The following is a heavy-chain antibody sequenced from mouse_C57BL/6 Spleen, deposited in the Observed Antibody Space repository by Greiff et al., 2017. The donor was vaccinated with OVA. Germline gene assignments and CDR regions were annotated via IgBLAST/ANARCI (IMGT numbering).Heavy chain of an antibody. D-gene: IGHD2-10*01. Sequence: EVQLQQSGPELVKPGASVKIPCKASGYTFTDYNMDWVKQSHGKSLEWIGDINPNNGGTIYNQKFKGKATLTVDKSSSTAYMELRSLTSEDTAVYYCARRSGQPPTREGFAYWGQGTLVTVSA. CDR1: GYTFTDYN. CDR2: INPNNGGT. V-gene: IGHV1-18*01. J-gene: IGHJ3*01. CDR3: ARRSGQPPTREGFAY.